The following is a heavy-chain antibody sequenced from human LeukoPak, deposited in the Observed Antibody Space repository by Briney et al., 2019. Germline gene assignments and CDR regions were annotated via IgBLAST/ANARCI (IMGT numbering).Heavy chain of an antibody. CDR2: IYYSGST. D-gene: IGHD2-2*01. Sequence: SETLSLTCTVSGGSISSYYWSWIRQPPGKRLEWIGYIYYSGSTNYNPSLKSRVTISVDTSKNQFSPKLSSVTAADTAVYYCARGLGYCSSTGCLYYYMDVWGKGTTVTVSS. V-gene: IGHV4-59*01. J-gene: IGHJ6*03. CDR3: ARGLGYCSSTGCLYYYMDV. CDR1: GGSISSYY.